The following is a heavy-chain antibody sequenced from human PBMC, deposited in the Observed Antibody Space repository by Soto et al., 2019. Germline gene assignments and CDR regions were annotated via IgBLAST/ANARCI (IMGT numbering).Heavy chain of an antibody. CDR1: GGSASSSNW. D-gene: IGHD2-21*02. CDR3: ARVPGVVVSADDAFYI. Sequence: QVQLQESGPGLVKPSGTLSLTCAVSGGSASSSNWWSWVRQSPGKGLEGMGEIYHSGRANYNPSLKSRATISLDKSKNQFSLRLTSVTAADTAVYYCARVPGVVVSADDAFYIWGPGTRVIVSS. CDR2: IYHSGRA. V-gene: IGHV4-4*02. J-gene: IGHJ3*02.